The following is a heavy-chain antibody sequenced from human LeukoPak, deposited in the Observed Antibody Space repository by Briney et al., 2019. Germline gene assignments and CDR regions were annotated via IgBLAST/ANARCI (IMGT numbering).Heavy chain of an antibody. CDR3: ARDQISSSSAFDY. CDR2: IKKDGSEK. Sequence: GGSLRLSCAASGFTFSNYWMTWVRQAPGKGLEWVGNIKKDGSEKYYVESLKGRFTISRDNVKNSLYLQMNSLRAEDTAVYYCARDQISSSSAFDYWGQGTLVTVSS. J-gene: IGHJ4*02. CDR1: GFTFSNYW. D-gene: IGHD6-6*01. V-gene: IGHV3-7*01.